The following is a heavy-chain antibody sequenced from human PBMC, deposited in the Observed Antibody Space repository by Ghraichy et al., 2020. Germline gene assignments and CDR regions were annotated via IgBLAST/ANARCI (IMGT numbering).Heavy chain of an antibody. CDR3: AREAWVAAPNHADYYYGMDV. CDR1: GGTFSSYA. CDR2: IIPIFGTA. D-gene: IGHD6-6*01. Sequence: SVKVSCKASGGTFSSYAISWVRQAPGQGLEWMGGIIPIFGTANYAQKFQGRVTITADESTTTAYMELSSLRSEDTAVYYCAREAWVAAPNHADYYYGMDVWGQGTTVTVSS. V-gene: IGHV1-69*13. J-gene: IGHJ6*02.